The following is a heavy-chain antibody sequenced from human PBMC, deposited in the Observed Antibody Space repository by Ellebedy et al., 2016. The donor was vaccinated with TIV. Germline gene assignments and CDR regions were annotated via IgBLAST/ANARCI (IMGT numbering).Heavy chain of an antibody. Sequence: SETLSLXCTVSGVSISSFYWSWIRQSPGKGLEWIGNVFNSGSTNYNPSLKSRVTISVDTSKNQFSLKLSSVTAADTAVYYCAAAGGVEIGYWGQGTLVTVSS. CDR3: AAAGGVEIGY. D-gene: IGHD2-8*02. CDR2: VFNSGST. V-gene: IGHV4-59*01. J-gene: IGHJ4*02. CDR1: GVSISSFY.